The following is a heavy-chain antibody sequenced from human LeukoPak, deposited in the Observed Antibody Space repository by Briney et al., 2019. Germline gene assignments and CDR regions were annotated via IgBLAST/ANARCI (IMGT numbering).Heavy chain of an antibody. J-gene: IGHJ4*02. CDR2: IYHSGST. D-gene: IGHD3-3*01. CDR1: GGSISSGGYS. Sequence: PSQTLSLTCAVSGGSISSGGYSWSWIRQPPGQGLEWIGYIYHSGSTYYNPSLKSRVTISVDRSKNQFSLKLSSVTAADTAVYYCASNRYDFWASFDYWGQGTLVTVSS. CDR3: ASNRYDFWASFDY. V-gene: IGHV4-30-2*01.